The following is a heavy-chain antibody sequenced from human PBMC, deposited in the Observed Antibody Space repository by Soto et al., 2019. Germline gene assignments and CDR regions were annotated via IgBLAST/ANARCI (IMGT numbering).Heavy chain of an antibody. V-gene: IGHV1-69*05. CDR3: ASGIQLWLRRINNGYSG. CDR1: GGTFSTYA. D-gene: IGHD5-18*01. J-gene: IGHJ4*02. Sequence: QVQLVQSGAEVKKPESSVNVSCKAPGGTFSTYAISWVRQAPGQGLEWMGGIIPMFGTANYAQRFQDRVTXTSXESTNTVYMELSSLRSEDTAVYFCASGIQLWLRRINNGYSGWGQGTLVTVSS. CDR2: IIPMFGTA.